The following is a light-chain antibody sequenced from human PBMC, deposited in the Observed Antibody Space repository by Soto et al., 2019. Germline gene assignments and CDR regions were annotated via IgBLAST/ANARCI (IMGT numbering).Light chain of an antibody. Sequence: QSALTQPASVSGSPGQSIAISCTGTSSDVGTYDYDSWYQQYPDKAPKLIIYEVTQRPSGVSNRFSGSKSGNTASLTISGLQAEDEADYYCSSHTSVNTRVFGTGTKLTVL. V-gene: IGLV2-14*01. J-gene: IGLJ1*01. CDR3: SSHTSVNTRV. CDR1: SSDVGTYDY. CDR2: EVT.